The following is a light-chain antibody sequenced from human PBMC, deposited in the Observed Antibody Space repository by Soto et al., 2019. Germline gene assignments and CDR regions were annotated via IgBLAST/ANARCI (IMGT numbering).Light chain of an antibody. V-gene: IGKV1-5*03. Sequence: DIQMTQSPSTLSASVGHRVTITCRASESINSWLAWYQQKPGKAPKLLIYKASNLESGVPSRFSGSGSGTEFTLTITSLQPDDFATYYCQQYQSYSQFGQGTKVEIK. CDR1: ESINSW. J-gene: IGKJ1*01. CDR3: QQYQSYSQ. CDR2: KAS.